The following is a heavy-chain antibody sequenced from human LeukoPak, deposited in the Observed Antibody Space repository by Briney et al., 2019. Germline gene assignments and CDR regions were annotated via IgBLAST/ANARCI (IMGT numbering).Heavy chain of an antibody. CDR2: INLDGSET. V-gene: IGHV3-7*01. Sequence: GALTLSCSASGFPLRNYLVTWVRQGPREGLEWLANINLDGSETHFVDSVKGRFTISRDNAKNSLSLQMSGLRVEDTAVYYCARGYSDWLRWGQGTQVTVSS. CDR3: ARGYSDWLR. D-gene: IGHD4-11*01. CDR1: GFPLRNYL. J-gene: IGHJ4*02.